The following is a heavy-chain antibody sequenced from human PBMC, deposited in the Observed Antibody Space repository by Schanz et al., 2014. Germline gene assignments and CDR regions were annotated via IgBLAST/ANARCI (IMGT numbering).Heavy chain of an antibody. CDR1: GGSFSGYY. J-gene: IGHJ6*02. CDR2: INHGGST. CDR3: ARDSLRGATGGYGMDV. V-gene: IGHV4-34*01. D-gene: IGHD2-8*02. Sequence: QVQLQQWGAGLLKPSETLSLTCGVFGGSFSGYYWSWIRQPPGKGLEWIAEINHGGSTNYNPSLKSRVTISVDTSKNQFSLKVRSVTAADTAVYYCARDSLRGATGGYGMDVWGQGTTVTVSS.